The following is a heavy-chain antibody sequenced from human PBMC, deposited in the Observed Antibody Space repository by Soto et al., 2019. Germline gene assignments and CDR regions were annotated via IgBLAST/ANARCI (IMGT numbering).Heavy chain of an antibody. V-gene: IGHV3-33*06. CDR3: ANLWGDGYNLGQDYNGMDV. CDR1: GFSFENYG. Sequence: QVQMVESGGGVVQPGRSLRLSCAASGFSFENYGMHWVRQAPGRGLEWVAIIWYDGSLQYYAAAVKGRFTISRDNSKNTLYLEMNSMRAEDTAVYYCANLWGDGYNLGQDYNGMDVWGQGTKVIVS. CDR2: IWYDGSLQ. J-gene: IGHJ6*02. D-gene: IGHD5-12*01.